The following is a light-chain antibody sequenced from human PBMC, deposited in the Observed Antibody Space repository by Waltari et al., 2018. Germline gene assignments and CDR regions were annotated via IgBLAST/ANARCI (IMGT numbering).Light chain of an antibody. J-gene: IGKJ4*01. CDR1: QSVTSN. CDR2: GAS. CDR3: QQYNNWPLT. Sequence: EIVMTQSPATLSVSPGERATLSCRASQSVTSNLAWYHQKPGQAPRLLIYGASTRATGIPARFSGSGSVTEFTLTISSLQSEDFAVYYCQQYNNWPLTFGGGTKVEIK. V-gene: IGKV3-15*01.